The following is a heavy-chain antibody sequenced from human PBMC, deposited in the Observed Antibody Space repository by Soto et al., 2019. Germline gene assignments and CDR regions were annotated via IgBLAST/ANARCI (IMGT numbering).Heavy chain of an antibody. J-gene: IGHJ6*02. CDR1: GFTFSSYA. CDR3: AKGLIDSSGVRYYYYYGMDV. D-gene: IGHD6-19*01. CDR2: ILFEGSNK. Sequence: GGSLRLSCAGSGFTFSSYAMHWVRQAPGKGLEWVAVILFEGSNKYYADSVKGRFTISRDNSKNTLYLQMNSLRAEDTAVYYCAKGLIDSSGVRYYYYYGMDVWGQGTTVTVSS. V-gene: IGHV3-30*18.